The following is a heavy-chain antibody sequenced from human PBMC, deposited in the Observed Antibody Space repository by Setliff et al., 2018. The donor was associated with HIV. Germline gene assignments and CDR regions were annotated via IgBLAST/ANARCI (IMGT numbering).Heavy chain of an antibody. CDR1: GGSISSHY. CDR3: ASMERGSGFSNRNYFDY. CDR2: MYFRGNA. V-gene: IGHV4-59*11. D-gene: IGHD6-19*01. J-gene: IGHJ4*02. Sequence: SETLSLTCTVSGGSISSHYWSWIRQAPGKGLEWIGTMYFRGNARNSPSLKSRVTISVDTSKNQFSLKLSSVTAADTAVYYCASMERGSGFSNRNYFDYWGQGTLVTVS.